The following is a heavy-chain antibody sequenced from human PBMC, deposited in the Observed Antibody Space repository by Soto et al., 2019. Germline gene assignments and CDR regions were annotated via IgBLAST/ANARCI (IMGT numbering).Heavy chain of an antibody. J-gene: IGHJ4*02. CDR3: ARDGHRDILTGTIPPIFDS. CDR1: GGTFSSDS. V-gene: IGHV1-69*01. D-gene: IGHD3-9*01. CDR2: IIPIFGTA. Sequence: SVNVSVKASGGTFSSDSISWVRQAPGQGLELMGGIIPIFGTANYAQKFQGRVTITADEYTITAYMELSSLRSEDTAVYYCARDGHRDILTGTIPPIFDSWGQGTLVTVST.